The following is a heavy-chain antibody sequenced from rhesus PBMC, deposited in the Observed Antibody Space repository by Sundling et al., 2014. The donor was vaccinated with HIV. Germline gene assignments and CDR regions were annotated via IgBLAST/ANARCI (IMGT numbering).Heavy chain of an antibody. J-gene: IGHJ4*01. V-gene: IGHV4-80*01. CDR2: INGSSGHT. CDR3: ALLNSNFPY. CDR1: GASISPYW. D-gene: IGHD2-15*01. Sequence: QVQLQESGPGLVKPSETLSLTCTASGASISPYWWSWVRQVPRKRLEWMGEINGSSGHTNYYSSFKSRVTISRDTSKNQLSLKLKSVTAADTATYYCALLNSNFPYWGQGVLVTVSS.